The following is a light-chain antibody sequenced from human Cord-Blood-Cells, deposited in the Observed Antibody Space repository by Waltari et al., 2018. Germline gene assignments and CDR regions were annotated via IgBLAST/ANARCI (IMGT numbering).Light chain of an antibody. V-gene: IGKV3D-15*01. CDR1: QSVSNN. J-gene: IGKJ4*01. CDR2: GAS. CDR3: QQYNNWPPLT. Sequence: EIVLTQSPATLSVQNGERATLSCSASQSVSNNLAWYQQKPGQAPRLLIYGASISATGIPARFSGSGSGTEFTLTISSLQSEDFAVYYCQQYNNWPPLTFGGGTKVEIK.